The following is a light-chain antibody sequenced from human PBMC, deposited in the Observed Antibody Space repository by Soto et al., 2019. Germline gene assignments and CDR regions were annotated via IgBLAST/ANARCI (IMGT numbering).Light chain of an antibody. J-gene: IGKJ1*01. CDR2: GAS. CDR1: QSVSSN. Sequence: EIVMTQSAATLSVSPGERATIACRASQSVSSNLAWYQQKPGQAPRLLIYGASTRATGIPARFSGSGSGTEFTLTLSSLQSEDFAVYYCQQYNNWPPWTFGQGTKVEIK. CDR3: QQYNNWPPWT. V-gene: IGKV3-15*01.